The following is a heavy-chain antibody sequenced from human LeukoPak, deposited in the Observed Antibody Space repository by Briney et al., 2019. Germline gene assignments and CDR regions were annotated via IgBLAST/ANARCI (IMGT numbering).Heavy chain of an antibody. J-gene: IGHJ4*02. D-gene: IGHD6-6*01. CDR3: ARRYTDSSEGFDY. CDR2: INPNGGGT. Sequence: GASVKVSCKASGYTFTDYHIHWVRQAPGQGLEWMGWINPNGGGTNYAGKFQGRVTMTSDTSISTAYMDLSRLRSDDTAVYYCARRYTDSSEGFDYWGQGTLVIVSS. V-gene: IGHV1-2*02. CDR1: GYTFTDYH.